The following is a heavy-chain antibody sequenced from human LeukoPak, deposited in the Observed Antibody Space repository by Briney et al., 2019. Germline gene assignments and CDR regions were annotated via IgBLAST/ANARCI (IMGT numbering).Heavy chain of an antibody. CDR1: RFTFSSYA. D-gene: IGHD6-13*01. CDR2: ISGSGDNT. Sequence: PGGSLRLSCAASRFTFSSYAMSWVRQAPGKGLEWVSAISGSGDNTYYADSVKGRFTISRDNSKNTLYLQMNSLRAEDTAVYYCAKGSAPPSLGIAAAGIVSNYYYMDVWGKGTTVTVSS. V-gene: IGHV3-23*01. CDR3: AKGSAPPSLGIAAAGIVSNYYYMDV. J-gene: IGHJ6*03.